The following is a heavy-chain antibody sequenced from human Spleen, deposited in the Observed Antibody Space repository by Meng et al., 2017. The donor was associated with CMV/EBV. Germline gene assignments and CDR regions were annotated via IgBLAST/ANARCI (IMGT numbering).Heavy chain of an antibody. CDR3: ARDQYATVSTRGAFDY. CDR1: GFTFSEYY. J-gene: IGHJ4*02. Sequence: GGSMRLSCGASGFTFSEYYMSWIRQAPGKGLQWVAYISISGSILHYADSGKGRFTISRDNAKNSLYLQMNSLRAEDTGIYYCARDQYATVSTRGAFDYWGQGTLVTVSS. D-gene: IGHD4-17*01. V-gene: IGHV3-11*04. CDR2: ISISGSIL.